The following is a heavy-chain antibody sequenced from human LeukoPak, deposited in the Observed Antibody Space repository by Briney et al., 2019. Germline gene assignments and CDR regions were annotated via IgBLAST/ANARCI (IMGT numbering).Heavy chain of an antibody. D-gene: IGHD6-6*01. Sequence: SETLSLTCTVSGGSISSYYCGWIRQPPGEGLEWIGYIYYSGSTNYNPSLKSRVTISVDTSKNQFSLKLSSVTAADRTVYYRARVVYQLVCSSYAFYYWGQGTLVTVSS. CDR2: IYYSGST. CDR3: ARVVYQLVCSSYAFYY. CDR1: GGSISSYY. V-gene: IGHV4-59*01. J-gene: IGHJ4*02.